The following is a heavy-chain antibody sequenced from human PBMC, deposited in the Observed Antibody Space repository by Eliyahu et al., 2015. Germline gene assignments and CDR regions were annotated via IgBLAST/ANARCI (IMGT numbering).Heavy chain of an antibody. V-gene: IGHV4-59*01. D-gene: IGHD5-24*01. Sequence: QVQLQESGPGLVKPSETLSXTCXVSGXSIXSYYWSWIRXPXGKGLEWIGYMYYSGSTNXNPSLKSRVTISLDTSKNQFSLKLSSLTAADTAVYYCACEHRDGYNYQFDYWGQGTLVTVSS. CDR2: MYYSGST. CDR1: GXSIXSYY. CDR3: ACEHRDGYNYQFDY. J-gene: IGHJ4*02.